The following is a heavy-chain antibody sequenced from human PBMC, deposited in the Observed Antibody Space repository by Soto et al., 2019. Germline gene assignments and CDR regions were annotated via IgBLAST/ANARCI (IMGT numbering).Heavy chain of an antibody. CDR1: GGSISSGGYY. V-gene: IGHV4-31*03. J-gene: IGHJ5*02. CDR2: IYYSGST. Sequence: SETLSLTCTVSGGSISSGGYYWSWIRQHPGKGLEWIGYIYYSGSTYYNPSLKSRVTISVDTSKNQFSLKLSSVTAADTAVYYCARDDVAYGTLNGFDPWGQGTLVTVAS. CDR3: ARDDVAYGTLNGFDP. D-gene: IGHD4-17*01.